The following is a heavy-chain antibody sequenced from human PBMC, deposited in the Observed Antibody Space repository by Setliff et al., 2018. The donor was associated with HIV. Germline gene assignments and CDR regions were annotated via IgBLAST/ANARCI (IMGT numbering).Heavy chain of an antibody. Sequence: PSETLSLTCTVSGGSISSYYWSWIRQPPGKGLEWIGYIYYSGSTNYNASLQSRVTISVDTSKNQFSLRLSSVTAADTAVYYCARSGSSSPYYFDYWGQGTLVTVSS. D-gene: IGHD6-6*01. CDR2: IYYSGST. CDR3: ARSGSSSPYYFDY. CDR1: GGSISSYY. J-gene: IGHJ4*02. V-gene: IGHV4-59*12.